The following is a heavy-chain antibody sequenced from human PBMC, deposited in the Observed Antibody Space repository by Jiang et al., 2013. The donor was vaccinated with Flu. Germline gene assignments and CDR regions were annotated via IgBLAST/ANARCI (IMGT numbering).Heavy chain of an antibody. J-gene: IGHJ4*02. V-gene: IGHV1-3*01. CDR1: GYTFISYP. Sequence: PGASVKVSCKASGYTFISYPMYWVRQAPDKDLSGWDGSTLGNGNTKYSQKFQGRVTITRDTSASTAYMELGSLRSEDTSVYYCARGSYHDSWSPMGYWGQGTLVTVSS. CDR3: ARGSYHDSWSPMGY. D-gene: IGHD3-3*01. CDR2: STLGNGNT.